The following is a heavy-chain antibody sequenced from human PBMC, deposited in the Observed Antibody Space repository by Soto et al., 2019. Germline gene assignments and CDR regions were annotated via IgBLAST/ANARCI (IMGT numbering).Heavy chain of an antibody. J-gene: IGHJ4*02. V-gene: IGHV4-39*01. Sequence: QLQLQESGPGLVKPSETLSLTCTVSGGSISSSSYYWGWIRQPPGKGLEWIGSIYYSGSTYYNPSLKSRVTISVDTSKNQFSLKLSSVTAADTAVYYCARHDKQRIQLWLWGFDYWGQGTLVTVSS. CDR3: ARHDKQRIQLWLWGFDY. CDR1: GGSISSSSYY. CDR2: IYYSGST. D-gene: IGHD5-18*01.